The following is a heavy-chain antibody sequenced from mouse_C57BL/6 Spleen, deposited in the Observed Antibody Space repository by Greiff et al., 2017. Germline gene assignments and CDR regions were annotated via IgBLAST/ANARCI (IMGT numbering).Heavy chain of an antibody. CDR1: GYTFTNYW. V-gene: IGHV1-53*01. CDR3: ARTDYSGRCAFDY. Sequence: QVQLQQPGTELVKPGASVKLSCKASGYTFTNYWMHWVKQRPGQGLEWIGDINPSNGGTNYNEKFKGKATLTVDKSSSTAYMQLSSLTSEDSAIYYCARTDYSGRCAFDYWGQGTTVTVSS. J-gene: IGHJ2*01. D-gene: IGHD1-1*01. CDR2: INPSNGGT.